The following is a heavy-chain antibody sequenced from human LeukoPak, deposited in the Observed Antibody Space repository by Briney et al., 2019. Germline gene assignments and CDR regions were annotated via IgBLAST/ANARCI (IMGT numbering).Heavy chain of an antibody. V-gene: IGHV3-30-3*01. CDR3: ASSQSATPYIVVVPAAMPSY. Sequence: PGGSLRLSCAASGFTFSDYTVHWVRQAPGKGLEWVAVISYDGSNKYYADSVKGRFTISRDNSKNTLYLQMNSLRAEDTAVYYCASSQSATPYIVVVPAAMPSYWGQGTLVTVSS. CDR2: ISYDGSNK. D-gene: IGHD2-2*01. J-gene: IGHJ4*02. CDR1: GFTFSDYT.